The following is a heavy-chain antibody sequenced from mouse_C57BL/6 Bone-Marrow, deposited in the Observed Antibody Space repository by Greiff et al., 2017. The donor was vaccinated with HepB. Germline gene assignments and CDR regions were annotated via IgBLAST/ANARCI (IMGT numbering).Heavy chain of an antibody. CDR2: IYPGSGST. Sequence: QVQLQQPGAELVKPGASVKMSCKASGYTFTSYWITWVKQRPGQGLEWIGDIYPGSGSTNYNEKFKSKATLTVATSSSTAYMQLSSLTSEDSAVYSFANKAPPYYGSSYPAWFAYWGQGTLVTVSA. CDR3: ANKAPPYYGSSYPAWFAY. D-gene: IGHD1-1*01. V-gene: IGHV1-55*01. CDR1: GYTFTSYW. J-gene: IGHJ3*01.